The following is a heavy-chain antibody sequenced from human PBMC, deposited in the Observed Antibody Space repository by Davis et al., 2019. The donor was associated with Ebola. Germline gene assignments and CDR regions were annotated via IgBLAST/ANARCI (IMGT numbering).Heavy chain of an antibody. V-gene: IGHV3-23*01. D-gene: IGHD4-17*01. Sequence: GSLRLSCAASGFTFSSYAMSWVRQAPGKGLEWVSAISGSGGSTYYADSVKGRFTISRDNSKNTLYLQMNSLRAEDTAVYYCAKDIYGDSYYYYGMDVWGKGTTVTVSS. CDR2: ISGSGGST. J-gene: IGHJ6*04. CDR3: AKDIYGDSYYYYGMDV. CDR1: GFTFSSYA.